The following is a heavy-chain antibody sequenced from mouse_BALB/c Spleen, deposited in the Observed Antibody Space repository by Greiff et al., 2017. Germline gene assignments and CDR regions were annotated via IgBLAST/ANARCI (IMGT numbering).Heavy chain of an antibody. CDR1: GYAFTNYL. Sequence: QVQLQQSGAELVRPGTSVKVSCKASGYAFTNYLIEWVKQRPGQGLEWIGVINPGSGGTNYNEKFKGKATLTADKSSSTAYMQLSSLTSDDSAVYFCARGGYPFYYAMDYWGQGTSVTVSS. CDR2: INPGSGGT. D-gene: IGHD2-2*01. V-gene: IGHV1-54*01. J-gene: IGHJ4*01. CDR3: ARGGYPFYYAMDY.